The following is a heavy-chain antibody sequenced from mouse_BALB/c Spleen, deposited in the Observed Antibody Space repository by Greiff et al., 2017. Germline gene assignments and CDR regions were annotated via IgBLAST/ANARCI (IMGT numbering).Heavy chain of an antibody. V-gene: IGHV2-9*02. J-gene: IGHJ2*01. D-gene: IGHD4-1*01. Sequence: QVQLQQSGPGLVAPSQSLSITCTVSGFSLTSYGVHWVRQPPGKGLEWLGVIWAGGSTNYNSALMSRLSISKDNSKSQVFLKMNSLQTDDTAMYYCARANWDVKGYYFDYWGQGTTLTVSS. CDR3: ARANWDVKGYYFDY. CDR2: IWAGGST. CDR1: GFSLTSYG.